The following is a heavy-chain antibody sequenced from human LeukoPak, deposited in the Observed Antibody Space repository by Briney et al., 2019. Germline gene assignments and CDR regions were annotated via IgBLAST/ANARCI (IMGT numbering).Heavy chain of an antibody. D-gene: IGHD3-22*01. CDR2: ISAYNGNT. CDR1: GYTFTSYG. J-gene: IGHJ3*02. CDR3: ARGGDSSGYYPADAFDI. Sequence: GASVKVSCKASGYTFTSYGISWVRQAPGQGLEWMGRISAYNGNTNYAQKLQGRVTMTTDTSTSTAYMELRSLRSDDTAVYYCARGGDSSGYYPADAFDIWGQGTMVTVSS. V-gene: IGHV1-18*01.